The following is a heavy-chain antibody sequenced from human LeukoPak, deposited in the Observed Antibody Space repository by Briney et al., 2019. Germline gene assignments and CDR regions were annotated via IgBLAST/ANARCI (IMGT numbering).Heavy chain of an antibody. Sequence: PGGSLRLSCTASGFTFGDYAMSWVRQAPGKGLEWVGFIRSKAYGGTTEYAASVKGRFTISRDDFKSIAYLQMNSLKTEDTAVYYCTRDWSGYDMKFDYWGQGTLVTVSS. CDR2: IRSKAYGGTT. CDR1: GFTFGDYA. D-gene: IGHD5-12*01. CDR3: TRDWSGYDMKFDY. J-gene: IGHJ4*02. V-gene: IGHV3-49*04.